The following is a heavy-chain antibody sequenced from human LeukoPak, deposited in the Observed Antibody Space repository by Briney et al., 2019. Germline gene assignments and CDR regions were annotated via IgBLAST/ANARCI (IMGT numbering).Heavy chain of an antibody. CDR3: VRDGANWEEPNDAFDT. CDR1: GASITSCY. V-gene: IGHV4-4*07. J-gene: IGHJ3*02. D-gene: IGHD1-26*01. Sequence: PSETLSLTCAVSGASITSCYWSWVRQSAGKGLEWIGRLYTTGTTNYNPSLKSRVTMSGDSSKNQLSLTLTSVTAADPSVYYCVRDGANWEEPNDAFDTWGQGTLVTVSS. CDR2: LYTTGTT.